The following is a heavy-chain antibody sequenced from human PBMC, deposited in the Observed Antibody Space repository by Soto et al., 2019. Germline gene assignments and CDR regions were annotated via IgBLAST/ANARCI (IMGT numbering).Heavy chain of an antibody. CDR3: AHIIAVAGILLSEYFQH. Sequence: SGPTLVNPTQTLTLTCTFSGFSLSTSGVGVGWIRQPPGKALEWLALIYWDDDKRYSPSLKSRLTITKDTSKNQVVLTMTNMDPVDTATYYCAHIIAVAGILLSEYFQHWGQGTLVTVSS. CDR1: GFSLSTSGVG. D-gene: IGHD6-19*01. J-gene: IGHJ1*01. CDR2: IYWDDDK. V-gene: IGHV2-5*02.